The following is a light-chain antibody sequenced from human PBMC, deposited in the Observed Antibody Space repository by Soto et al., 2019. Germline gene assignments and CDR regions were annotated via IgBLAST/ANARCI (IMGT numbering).Light chain of an antibody. Sequence: VMRQSRTTLSVSPGEGSTLPCRASQGIGDTLAWYQHKHGQTPRLLIYDTSTRATGVPTRFSGSRYGAEFNLTINSLQSEDFAVYYCQPYNNWPLTFGGGTKVDIK. J-gene: IGKJ4*01. CDR2: DTS. CDR3: QPYNNWPLT. V-gene: IGKV3-15*01. CDR1: QGIGDT.